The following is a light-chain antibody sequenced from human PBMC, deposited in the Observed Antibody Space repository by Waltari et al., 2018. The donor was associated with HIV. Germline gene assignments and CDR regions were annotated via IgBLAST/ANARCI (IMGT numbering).Light chain of an antibody. V-gene: IGKV1-39*01. J-gene: IGKJ4*01. Sequence: DIQMTQSPSYVSADVGDRVTITCRASQNIKNDLNWYQQKPGKSPRLLIYSASGLQSGVPSTFSVSGSGTEFNFTIADLQTEDSALFYCQQSHKTPLTFGGGT. CDR2: SAS. CDR3: QQSHKTPLT. CDR1: QNIKND.